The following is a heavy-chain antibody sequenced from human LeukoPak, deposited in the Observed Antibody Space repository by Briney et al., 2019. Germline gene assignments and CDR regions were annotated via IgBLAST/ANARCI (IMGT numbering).Heavy chain of an antibody. J-gene: IGHJ3*01. CDR3: ARDFLHLGG. CDR2: ISIDGCST. V-gene: IGHV3-74*01. D-gene: IGHD3-16*01. CDR1: GFTFSSYW. Sequence: GGSLRLSCAASGFTFSSYWMHWVRQAPGKGLVWVSRISIDGCSTSYLDPVKGRFTISRDNAKNTLYLQMNSLRAEDTAVYYCARDFLHLGGWGQGTVVTVSS.